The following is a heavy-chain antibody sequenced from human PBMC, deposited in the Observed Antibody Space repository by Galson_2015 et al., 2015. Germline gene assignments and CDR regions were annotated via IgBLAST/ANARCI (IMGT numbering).Heavy chain of an antibody. CDR2: ICGSGGTP. CDR3: TRAPGVVVVAATPHFDN. CDR1: GFTFRDYA. D-gene: IGHD2-15*01. J-gene: IGHJ4*02. Sequence: SLRLSCAVSGFTFRDYAMSWVRQAPGAGLEWVSLICGSGGTPSFGSHVKGRFTISRDNSRRTLYLQMDSLRAEDTAVYYCTRAPGVVVVAATPHFDNWGQGTLVTVSS. V-gene: IGHV3-23*01.